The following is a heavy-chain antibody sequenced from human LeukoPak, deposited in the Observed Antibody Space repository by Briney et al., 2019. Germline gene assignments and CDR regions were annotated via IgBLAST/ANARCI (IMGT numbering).Heavy chain of an antibody. Sequence: ASVKVSCKASGYTFTSYGISWVRQAPGQGLEWMGWISAYNGNTNYAQKLQGRVTMTTDTSTSTVYMELSSLRSEDTAVYYCARRASSGYYYYFDYWGQGTLVTVSS. D-gene: IGHD3-22*01. CDR3: ARRASSGYYYYFDY. J-gene: IGHJ4*02. CDR2: ISAYNGNT. CDR1: GYTFTSYG. V-gene: IGHV1-18*01.